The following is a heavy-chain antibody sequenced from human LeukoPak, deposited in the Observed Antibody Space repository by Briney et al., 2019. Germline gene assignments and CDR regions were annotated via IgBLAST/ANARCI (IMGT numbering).Heavy chain of an antibody. J-gene: IGHJ4*02. CDR1: GFDFRSYE. V-gene: IGHV3-48*03. Sequence: PGGSLRLSCAASGFDFRSYEMNWVRQAPGKGLQWLAYIGDSGNVVYYAESVKGRFTISRDNTKNSVYLQMRNLTVEDTATYYCARDVETSGWSPFDYWGQGTLVAVSS. D-gene: IGHD6-19*01. CDR2: IGDSGNVV. CDR3: ARDVETSGWSPFDY.